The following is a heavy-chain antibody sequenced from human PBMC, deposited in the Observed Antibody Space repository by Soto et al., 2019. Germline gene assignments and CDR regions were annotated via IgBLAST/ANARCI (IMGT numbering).Heavy chain of an antibody. CDR1: GYTFITYD. V-gene: IGHV1-8*01. CDR3: AREGALKPFSS. CDR2: MNPNNGNA. Sequence: ASVKVSCKASGYTFITYDINWVRQAAGQGLEWMGWMNPNNGNAGYAQKFQGRVTMTRNTSVSTAYMELSSLRFDDTAVYYCAREGALKPFSSWGQGALVTVSS. J-gene: IGHJ5*02.